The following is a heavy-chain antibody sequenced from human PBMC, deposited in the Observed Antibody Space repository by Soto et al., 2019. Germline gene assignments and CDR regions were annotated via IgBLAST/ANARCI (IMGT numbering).Heavy chain of an antibody. V-gene: IGHV1-18*04. J-gene: IGHJ3*01. Sequence: QVQLVQSGAEVKKPAPSVKVSCKASGYTFTSYGISWVRQAPGQGLKWMGWISAYNGNTNYAQKLQGRVTMTTDTATSAAYMELRSLRSDDTAVYYCAREVGYYDNTTPRDWGQGTMVTVSS. CDR1: GYTFTSYG. D-gene: IGHD3-22*01. CDR3: AREVGYYDNTTPRD. CDR2: ISAYNGNT.